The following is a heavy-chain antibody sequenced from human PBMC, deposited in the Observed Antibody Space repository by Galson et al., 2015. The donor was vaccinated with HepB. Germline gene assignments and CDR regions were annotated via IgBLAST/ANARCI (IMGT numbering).Heavy chain of an antibody. J-gene: IGHJ4*02. CDR1: GGSISNRNW. CDR2: IFHSGIT. D-gene: IGHD5-18*01. CDR3: AKEYNSGYGDY. V-gene: IGHV4-4*01. Sequence: ETLSLTCAVSGGSISNRNWWNWARQSPGKGLEWIGKIFHSGITNSNPSLQSRVTMTVETSRNLFSLKLNSVTAADTAVYFGAKEYNSGYGDYWGQGTLVTVSS.